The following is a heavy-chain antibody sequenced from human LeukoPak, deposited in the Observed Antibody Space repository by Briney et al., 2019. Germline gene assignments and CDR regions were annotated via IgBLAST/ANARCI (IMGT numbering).Heavy chain of an antibody. D-gene: IGHD2-2*01. CDR1: GGSISSYY. V-gene: IGHV4-4*07. CDR2: IYTSGST. CDR3: ARAHCSSTSCILDY. Sequence: SETLSLTCTVSGGSISSYYWSWIRQPAGKGLEWIGRIYTSGSTNYNPSLKSRVTMSVDTSTNQSSLKLSSVTAADPAVYYCARAHCSSTSCILDYWGQGTLVTVSS. J-gene: IGHJ4*02.